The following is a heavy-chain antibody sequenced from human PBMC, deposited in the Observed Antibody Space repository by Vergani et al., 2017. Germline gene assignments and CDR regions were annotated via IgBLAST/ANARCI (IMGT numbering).Heavy chain of an antibody. Sequence: EVQLLESGGGLVQPGGSLRLSCAASGFTFSSYAMSWVRQAPGKGLEWVSAISGSGGSTYYADSVKGRFTISRDNSKNTLYLQMNSLRAEDTAVYYCARDMSVGSPRIAARSGFDYWGQGTLVTVSS. CDR3: ARDMSVGSPRIAARSGFDY. D-gene: IGHD6-6*01. V-gene: IGHV3-23*01. CDR2: ISGSGGST. CDR1: GFTFSSYA. J-gene: IGHJ4*02.